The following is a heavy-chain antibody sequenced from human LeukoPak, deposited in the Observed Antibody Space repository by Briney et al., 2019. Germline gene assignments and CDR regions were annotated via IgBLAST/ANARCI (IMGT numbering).Heavy chain of an antibody. CDR2: IRYDGSNK. J-gene: IGHJ4*02. V-gene: IGHV3-30*02. CDR1: GFTVSSNY. CDR3: AKDERYGDYYFDY. Sequence: GGSLRLSCAASGFTVSSNYMSWVRQAPGKGLEWVAFIRYDGSNKYYADSVKGRFTISRDNSKNTLYLQMNSLRAEDTAVYYCAKDERYGDYYFDYWGQGTLVTVSS. D-gene: IGHD4-17*01.